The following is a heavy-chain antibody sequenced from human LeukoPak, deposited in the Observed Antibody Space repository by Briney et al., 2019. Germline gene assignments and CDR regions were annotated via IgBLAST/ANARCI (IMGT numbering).Heavy chain of an antibody. CDR3: ARLPIGYCSGGSCYDWFDP. V-gene: IGHV5-51*01. Sequence: PGESLKISCKGSGYSFTSYWIGWVRQTPGKGLEWMGIIYPGDSDTRYSPSFQGQVTISADKSISTAYLQWSSLKASDTAMYYCARLPIGYCSGGSCYDWFDPWGQGTLVTVSS. D-gene: IGHD2-15*01. J-gene: IGHJ5*02. CDR2: IYPGDSDT. CDR1: GYSFTSYW.